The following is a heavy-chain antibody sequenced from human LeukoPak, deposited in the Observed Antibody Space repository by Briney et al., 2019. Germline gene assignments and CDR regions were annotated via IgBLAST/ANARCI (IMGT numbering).Heavy chain of an antibody. D-gene: IGHD2-15*01. CDR2: INHSGST. Sequence: SETLSLTCAVYGGSFSGYYWSWIRQPPGKGLEWIGEINHSGSTNYNPSLKSRVTISVDTSKNQFSLKLSSVTAADTAVYYCARSDCSGGSCYRYFDYWGQGTLVTVSS. CDR3: ARSDCSGGSCYRYFDY. J-gene: IGHJ4*02. CDR1: GGSFSGYY. V-gene: IGHV4-34*01.